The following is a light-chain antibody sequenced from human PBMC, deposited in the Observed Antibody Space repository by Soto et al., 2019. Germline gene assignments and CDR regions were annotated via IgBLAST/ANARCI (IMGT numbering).Light chain of an antibody. CDR1: SSNVAINP. CDR3: EAWDETLDGLYV. J-gene: IGLJ1*01. Sequence: QSVLTQPPSVSGTPGQRVTISCYGSSSNVAINPVNWYQHLPGAAPRLLIYETDRRSSGVPDLFSASKSGTSASLAISGLTSEDEADYYCEAWDETLDGLYVFGTGTKLTVL. V-gene: IGLV1-44*01. CDR2: ETD.